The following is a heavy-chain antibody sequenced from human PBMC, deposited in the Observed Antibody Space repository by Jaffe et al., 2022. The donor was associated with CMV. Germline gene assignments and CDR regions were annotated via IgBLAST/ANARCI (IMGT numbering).Heavy chain of an antibody. Sequence: QVQLVQSGAEVKKPGASVKVSCKASGYTFTSYDINWVRQATGQGLEWMGWMNPNSANTGYAQNFQGRVTMTRDTSITTAYMELSSLSSEDTAVYYCARCGRDSSGYYCDYWGQGTLVTVSS. D-gene: IGHD3-22*01. V-gene: IGHV1-8*01. CDR2: MNPNSANT. J-gene: IGHJ4*02. CDR3: ARCGRDSSGYYCDY. CDR1: GYTFTSYD.